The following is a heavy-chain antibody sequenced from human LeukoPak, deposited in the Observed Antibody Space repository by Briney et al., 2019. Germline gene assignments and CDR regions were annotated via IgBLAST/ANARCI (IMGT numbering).Heavy chain of an antibody. J-gene: IGHJ4*02. V-gene: IGHV4-59*01. CDR3: ARDVGDDSSGFRTVNRGYFDY. CDR2: IYYSGST. D-gene: IGHD3-22*01. Sequence: SETLSLTCTVSGGSISSYYWSWIRQPPGKGLEWIGYIYYSGSTNYNPSLKSRVTISVDTSKNQFSLKLSSVTAADTAVYYCARDVGDDSSGFRTVNRGYFDYWGQGTLVTVSS. CDR1: GGSISSYY.